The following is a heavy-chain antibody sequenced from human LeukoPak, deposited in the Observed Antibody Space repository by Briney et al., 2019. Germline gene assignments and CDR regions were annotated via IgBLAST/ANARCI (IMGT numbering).Heavy chain of an antibody. CDR1: GFTVSNHY. D-gene: IGHD3-10*01. J-gene: IGHJ6*02. V-gene: IGHV3-53*01. CDR2: IYTGFSA. CDR3: VTDRDPHRGMHV. Sequence: QTGGSLRLSCAASGFTVSNHYVTWVRQAPRKGLEWVSVIYTGFSADYADSVKGRFTISRDNSKNTLYLQMNSLRVEDTAVYYCVTDRDPHRGMHVWGQGTTVTASS.